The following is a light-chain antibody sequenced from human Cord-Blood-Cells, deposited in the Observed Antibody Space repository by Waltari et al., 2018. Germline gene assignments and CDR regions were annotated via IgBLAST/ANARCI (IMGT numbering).Light chain of an antibody. V-gene: IGLV2-14*01. CDR1: SSDVGGYNY. Sequence: QSALTPPASVSGSPGQSITISCTGTSSDVGGYNYVSWYQQHPGKAPKLMIYDVSNRPSGVSTRFSASKPGNTASLTISGLQAEDEAEYYCSSYTSSSTLVFGTGTKVTVL. CDR2: DVS. J-gene: IGLJ1*01. CDR3: SSYTSSSTLV.